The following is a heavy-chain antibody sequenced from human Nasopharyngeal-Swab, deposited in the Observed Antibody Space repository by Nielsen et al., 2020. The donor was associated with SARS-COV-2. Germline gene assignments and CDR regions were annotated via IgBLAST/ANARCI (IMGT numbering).Heavy chain of an antibody. D-gene: IGHD5-24*01. CDR2: ISSSSSYT. V-gene: IGHV3-11*03. Sequence: GESLKISCAASGFTFSDYYMSWIRQAPGKGLEWVSYISSSSSYTNYADSVMGRFTISRDNAKNSLYLQMNSLRAEDTAVYYCAGGDGFPEGDYWGQGTLVTVSS. CDR1: GFTFSDYY. J-gene: IGHJ4*02. CDR3: AGGDGFPEGDY.